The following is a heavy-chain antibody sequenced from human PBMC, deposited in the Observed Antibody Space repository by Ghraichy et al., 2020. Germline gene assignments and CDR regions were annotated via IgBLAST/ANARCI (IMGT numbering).Heavy chain of an antibody. J-gene: IGHJ4*02. D-gene: IGHD3-16*01. V-gene: IGHV4-59*01. CDR1: GGSISSYY. CDR3: ARTHYDYVWGSPYYFDY. Sequence: SQTLSLTCTVSGGSISSYYWSWIRQPPGKGLEWIGYIYYSGSTNYNPYLKSRVTISVDTSKNQFSLKLSSVTAADTAVYYCARTHYDYVWGSPYYFDYWGQGTLVTVSS. CDR2: IYYSGST.